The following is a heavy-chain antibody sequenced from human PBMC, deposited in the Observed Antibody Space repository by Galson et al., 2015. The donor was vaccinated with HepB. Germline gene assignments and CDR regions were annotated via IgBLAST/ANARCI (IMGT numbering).Heavy chain of an antibody. D-gene: IGHD2-21*01. CDR1: GGSISSSSYY. CDR2: IYYSGST. V-gene: IGHV4-39*01. Sequence: SETLSLTCTVSGGSISSSSYYWGWIRQPPGKGLEWIGSIYYSGSTYYNPSLKSRVTISVDTSKNQSSLKLSSVTAADTAVYYCADAVVDAFDIWGQGTMVTVSS. CDR3: ADAVVDAFDI. J-gene: IGHJ3*02.